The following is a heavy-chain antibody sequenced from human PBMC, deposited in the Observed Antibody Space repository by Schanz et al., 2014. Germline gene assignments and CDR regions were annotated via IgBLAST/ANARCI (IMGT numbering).Heavy chain of an antibody. Sequence: EVQLVESGGGLVQPGGSLRLSCAVSGFIVRSNYMPWVRQAPGKGLEWVSFVHPGGSTYYPDSVKGRFTISRDSSKNTLYLQMNSLRPEDTAIYYCAKNQYDDVDLSSFYFDFWGQGTLVTVSS. D-gene: IGHD3-10*02. V-gene: IGHV3-66*01. CDR3: AKNQYDDVDLSSFYFDF. CDR2: VHPGGST. J-gene: IGHJ4*02. CDR1: GFIVRSNY.